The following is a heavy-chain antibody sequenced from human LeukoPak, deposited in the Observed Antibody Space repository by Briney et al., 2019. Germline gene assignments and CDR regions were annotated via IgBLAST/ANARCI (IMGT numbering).Heavy chain of an antibody. Sequence: PGGSLRLSCAASGFTFSSYEMNWVRQAPGKGLEWVSYISSTSGSTIYYADSVKGRFTISRDNAKNSLYLQMNSLRAEDTAVYYCARRYRSSTSCLLDYWGQGTLVTVSS. CDR2: ISSTSGSTI. CDR3: ARRYRSSTSCLLDY. J-gene: IGHJ4*02. CDR1: GFTFSSYE. V-gene: IGHV3-48*03. D-gene: IGHD2-2*01.